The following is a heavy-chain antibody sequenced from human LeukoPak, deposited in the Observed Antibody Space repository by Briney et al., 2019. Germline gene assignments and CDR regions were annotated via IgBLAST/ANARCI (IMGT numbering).Heavy chain of an antibody. J-gene: IGHJ4*02. CDR1: GGSISSYF. V-gene: IGHV4-59*01. CDR3: ARDRWLGY. Sequence: PSETLSLTCTVSGGSISSYFWSWVRQPPGKGLEWIEYIYYSGSTNYNPSLKSRVTISVDTSKNQFSLKLASVTTADTAVYYCARDRWLGYWGQGTLVTVSS. CDR2: IYYSGST. D-gene: IGHD5-12*01.